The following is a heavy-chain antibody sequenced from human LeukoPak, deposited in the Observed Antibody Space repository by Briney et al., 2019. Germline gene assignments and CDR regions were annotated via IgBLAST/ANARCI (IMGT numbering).Heavy chain of an antibody. D-gene: IGHD3-22*01. V-gene: IGHV4-61*01. CDR2: IYYSGTT. CDR3: ARDSRGYYDTSGYFDY. J-gene: IGHJ4*02. CDR1: GDSVSSDSYY. Sequence: PSETLSLTCTVSGDSVSSDSYYWSWIRQPPGKGLEWIGYIYYSGTTKQNPSLKSRVTLSVDTSKNQLSLKLTSVTAADAAVYYCARDSRGYYDTSGYFDYWGQGTLVTVSS.